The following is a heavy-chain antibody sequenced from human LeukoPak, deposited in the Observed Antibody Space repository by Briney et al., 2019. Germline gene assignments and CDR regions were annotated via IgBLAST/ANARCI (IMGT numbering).Heavy chain of an antibody. V-gene: IGHV1-69*05. Sequence: SVKVSCKASGGTFSSYAVSWVRQAPGQGLEWMGGIIPIFGTANYAQKFQGRVTITTDESTSTAYMELSSLRSEDTAVYYCATDSSSRLYYFDYWGQGTLVTVSS. D-gene: IGHD6-6*01. J-gene: IGHJ4*02. CDR1: GGTFSSYA. CDR3: ATDSSSRLYYFDY. CDR2: IIPIFGTA.